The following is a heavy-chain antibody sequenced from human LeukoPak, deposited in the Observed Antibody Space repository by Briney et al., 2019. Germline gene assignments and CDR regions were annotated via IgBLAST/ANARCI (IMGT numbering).Heavy chain of an antibody. V-gene: IGHV1-18*01. D-gene: IGHD3-3*01. J-gene: IGHJ4*02. Sequence: ASVKVSCKASGYTFTSYGISWVRQAPGQGLEWMGWISAYNGNTNYAQKLQGRVTMTTDTSTSTAYMELRSPRSDDTAVYYCAREEAPLDFWSGYYSGLDYWGQGTLVTVSS. CDR2: ISAYNGNT. CDR1: GYTFTSYG. CDR3: AREEAPLDFWSGYYSGLDY.